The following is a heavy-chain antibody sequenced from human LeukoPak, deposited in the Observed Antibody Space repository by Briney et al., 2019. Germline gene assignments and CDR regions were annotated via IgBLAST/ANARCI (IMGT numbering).Heavy chain of an antibody. CDR3: AKDHAMDV. V-gene: IGHV3-23*01. CDR2: IGGSGGST. CDR1: GFTFSSYA. J-gene: IGHJ6*03. Sequence: GGSLRPSCAASGFTFSSYAMRWVRQAPGKGLEWVSGIGGSGGSTNYADSVKGRFTISRDNSKNTLYLQMNSLRAEDTAVYYCAKDHAMDVWGKGTTVTVSS.